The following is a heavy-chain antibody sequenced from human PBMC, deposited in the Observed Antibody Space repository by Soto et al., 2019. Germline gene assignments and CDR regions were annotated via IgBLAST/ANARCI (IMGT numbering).Heavy chain of an antibody. Sequence: GASVKVSCKASGYTFATYGITWVRQVPGQGLEWLGWTSGYNDNTEYAQKLQGRITMTTDTSTSTAYMELRSLRSEDTAVYYCAFSPRADGIVATEYYFDYWGQGTLVTVSS. CDR1: GYTFATYG. CDR3: AFSPRADGIVATEYYFDY. CDR2: TSGYNDNT. D-gene: IGHD5-12*01. J-gene: IGHJ4*02. V-gene: IGHV1-18*01.